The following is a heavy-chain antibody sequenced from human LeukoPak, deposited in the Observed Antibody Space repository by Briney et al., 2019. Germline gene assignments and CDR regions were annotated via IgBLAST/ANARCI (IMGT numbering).Heavy chain of an antibody. D-gene: IGHD5-24*01. Sequence: SETLSLTCTVSGGSISSGADYWSWIRQHPGKGLEWIGYISYSGSTYYNPYLKTRLTISVDTSKNQFSLKLDSVTAADTALYYCARADMATVFDFWGRGTLVTVSS. CDR3: ARADMATVFDF. CDR1: GGSISSGADY. J-gene: IGHJ4*02. V-gene: IGHV4-31*03. CDR2: ISYSGST.